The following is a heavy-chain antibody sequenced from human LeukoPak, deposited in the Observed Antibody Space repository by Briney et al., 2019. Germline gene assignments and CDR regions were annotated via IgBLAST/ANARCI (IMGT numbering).Heavy chain of an antibody. CDR2: MSSSGSTI. Sequence: GGSLRLSCAASGFTFSSYEMNWVRQAPGKGLEWVSYMSSSGSTIYYADSVKGRFTISRDNAKNSLYLQMNSLRAEDTAIYYCARDPGYSGGCRFVYWGQGTLATVSS. CDR1: GFTFSSYE. CDR3: ARDPGYSGGCRFVY. V-gene: IGHV3-48*03. J-gene: IGHJ4*02. D-gene: IGHD6-19*01.